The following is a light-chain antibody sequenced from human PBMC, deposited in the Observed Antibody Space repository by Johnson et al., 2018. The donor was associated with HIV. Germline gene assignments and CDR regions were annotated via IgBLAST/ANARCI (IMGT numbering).Light chain of an antibody. Sequence: QSVLTQPPSVSAAPGQKVTISCSGSSSNIGNNFVSWYQQLPGTAPKLLIYANNKRPSGIPDRFSGSKSGTSATLGITGLQTGDAADYYCGTWDSSLSAMGLGTGTKVTVL. CDR1: SSNIGNNF. V-gene: IGLV1-51*02. CDR3: GTWDSSLSAMG. J-gene: IGLJ1*01. CDR2: ANN.